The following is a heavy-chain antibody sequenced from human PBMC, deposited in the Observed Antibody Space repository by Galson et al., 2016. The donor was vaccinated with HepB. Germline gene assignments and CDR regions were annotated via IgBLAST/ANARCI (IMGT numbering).Heavy chain of an antibody. J-gene: IGHJ4*02. V-gene: IGHV3-7*03. CDR3: ARIPDS. D-gene: IGHD2-21*01. Sequence: SLRLSCAASGFTFSSYSMTWVRQAPGKGLEWVANIKQDGSEKYYVDSVKGRFTISRDNAKNSLYLQMNSLRGEDTAVYYCARIPDSWGQGTLVIVSS. CDR1: GFTFSSYS. CDR2: IKQDGSEK.